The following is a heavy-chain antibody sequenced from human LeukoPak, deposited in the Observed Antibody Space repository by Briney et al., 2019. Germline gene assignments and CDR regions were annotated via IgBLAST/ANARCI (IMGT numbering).Heavy chain of an antibody. V-gene: IGHV3-30*14. D-gene: IGHD3-10*01. J-gene: IGHJ4*02. CDR2: ISYDGSRE. Sequence: GRSLRLSCAGSGFSMRSYAVHWVRQVLGKGLEWVSVISYDGSREYYADSVKGRFTISRDISDNTLFLQMNSLRPEDTAVYYCVRDQYGSGSYGTFDYWGQGTLVTVSS. CDR1: GFSMRSYA. CDR3: VRDQYGSGSYGTFDY.